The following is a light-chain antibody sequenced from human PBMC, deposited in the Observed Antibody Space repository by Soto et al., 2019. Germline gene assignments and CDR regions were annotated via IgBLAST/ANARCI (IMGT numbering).Light chain of an antibody. CDR2: GAS. Sequence: EIVLTQSPGTLSLSPGERATLSCRASQSVSSNYLAWYQQKPGQAPRLLIYGASSRATGIPDRFSGSGSGTDFTLTISRLEPEDLPVYYCQQYGSSYTFGLGTKLEIK. CDR1: QSVSSNY. CDR3: QQYGSSYT. J-gene: IGKJ2*01. V-gene: IGKV3-20*01.